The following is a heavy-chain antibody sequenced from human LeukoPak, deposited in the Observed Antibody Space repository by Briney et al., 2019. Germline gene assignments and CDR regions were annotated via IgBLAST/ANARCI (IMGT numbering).Heavy chain of an antibody. Sequence: GGSLRLSCAASGFTFSSYSMNWVRQAPGKGLEWVSYISSSSSTIYYADSVKGRFTISRDNAKNSLYLQMNSLRAEDTAVYYCASWGSYDWFDPWGQGTLVIVSS. CDR2: ISSSSSTI. CDR1: GFTFSSYS. J-gene: IGHJ5*02. CDR3: ASWGSYDWFDP. D-gene: IGHD1-26*01. V-gene: IGHV3-48*04.